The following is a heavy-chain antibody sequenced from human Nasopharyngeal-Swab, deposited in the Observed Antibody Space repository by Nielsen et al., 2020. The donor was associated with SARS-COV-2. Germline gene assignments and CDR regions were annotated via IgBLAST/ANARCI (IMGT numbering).Heavy chain of an antibody. CDR2: ITGSGIST. CDR1: GFTLSSCA. V-gene: IGHV3-23*01. J-gene: IGHJ2*01. CDR3: ARTRGGIAVAGRGYWYYDL. D-gene: IGHD6-19*01. Sequence: GESLKISCAASGFTLSSCAMSWVRQAPGKGLEWVSAITGSGISTYYADSVKGRLTISRDTSKNILYLQMNSLRAEDTAVYYCARTRGGIAVAGRGYWYYDLWGRGTLVTVSS.